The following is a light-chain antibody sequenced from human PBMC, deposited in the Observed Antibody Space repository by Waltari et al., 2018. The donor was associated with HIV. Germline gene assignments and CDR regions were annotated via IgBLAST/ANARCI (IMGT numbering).Light chain of an antibody. CDR1: QSVGVNY. V-gene: IGKV3-20*01. J-gene: IGKJ5*01. CDR2: HAS. Sequence: EIVLTQSPDTLSLSPGERATLSCRASQSVGVNYLAWYQQTPGQAPSLLIYHASSRATGIPDRFSGSGSATDFTLTISRLEPEDFAVYYCQQYGSSPITFGQGTRLEI. CDR3: QQYGSSPIT.